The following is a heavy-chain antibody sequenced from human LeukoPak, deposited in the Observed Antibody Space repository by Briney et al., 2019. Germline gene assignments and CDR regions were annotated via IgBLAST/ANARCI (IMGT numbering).Heavy chain of an antibody. Sequence: PGRSLRLSCTVSGFTFSRHALHWVRQPPGRGLEWVAVISYDGSSKYYSDSVQGRFTISRDNSRNTVYLQMNSLGPEDTAIYFCARDKWEYCRGSTCYGRIDNSWGQGTLVTVSS. J-gene: IGHJ4*02. CDR2: ISYDGSSK. CDR1: GFTFSRHA. V-gene: IGHV3-30*04. D-gene: IGHD2-15*01. CDR3: ARDKWEYCRGSTCYGRIDNS.